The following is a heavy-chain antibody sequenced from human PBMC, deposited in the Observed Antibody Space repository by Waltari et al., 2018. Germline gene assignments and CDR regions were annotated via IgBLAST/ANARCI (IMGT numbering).Heavy chain of an antibody. J-gene: IGHJ3*02. V-gene: IGHV1-18*01. Sequence: QVQLVQSGAEVKKPGASVKVSCKASGYTFTSYGISWVRQAPGQGLEWMGCLSAYNGNAHYAQKRQCRVTMTTDTSTSTAYMELRSLRSDDTAVYYCARDRGRWDLDIWGQGTMVTVSS. CDR3: ARDRGRWDLDI. CDR2: LSAYNGNA. CDR1: GYTFTSYG. D-gene: IGHD1-26*01.